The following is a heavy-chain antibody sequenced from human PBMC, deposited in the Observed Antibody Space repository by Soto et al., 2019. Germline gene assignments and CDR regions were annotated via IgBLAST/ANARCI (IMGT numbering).Heavy chain of an antibody. J-gene: IGHJ4*02. D-gene: IGHD3-22*01. CDR1: GGTFSRHA. Sequence: QVQLVQSGAEVRKPGSSVKVSCKASGGTFSRHAISWVRQAPGQGLEWMGGIMPIFGTANHAQKFQGRVTIIADESTSTVYMELGSLRSEDTAMYYCARGWGYDSNDYYYAYWGQGTLVIVSS. CDR3: ARGWGYDSNDYYYAY. V-gene: IGHV1-69*01. CDR2: IMPIFGTA.